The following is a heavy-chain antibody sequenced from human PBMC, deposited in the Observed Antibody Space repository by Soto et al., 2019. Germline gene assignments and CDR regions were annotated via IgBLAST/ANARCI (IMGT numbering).Heavy chain of an antibody. CDR2: ISWVDDK. V-gene: IGHV2-5*02. J-gene: IGHJ4*02. CDR3: AQMWGGYFDF. Sequence: QITLKESGPTLVKPTQTPTLTCTFSGFSLSTSAVGVAWIRQPPGKALEWFALISWVDDKPYSPSLKSRLTISKDTYKNQLVLTMTNMDPVDTATYYWAQMWGGYFDFWGQGTLVTVSS. CDR1: GFSLSTSAVG. D-gene: IGHD3-16*01.